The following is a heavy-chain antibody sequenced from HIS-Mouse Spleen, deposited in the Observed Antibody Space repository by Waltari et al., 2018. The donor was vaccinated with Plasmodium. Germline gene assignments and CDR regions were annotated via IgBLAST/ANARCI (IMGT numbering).Heavy chain of an antibody. Sequence: EVQLVESGGGLVPPGGSLRLSCADAGFPFSSYWMSWVRQAPGKGLEWVANIKQDGSEKYYVDSVKGRFTISRDNAKNSLYLQMNSLRAEDTAVYYCASSWYWYFDLWGRGTLVTVSS. D-gene: IGHD6-13*01. CDR2: IKQDGSEK. CDR3: ASSWYWYFDL. J-gene: IGHJ2*01. CDR1: GFPFSSYW. V-gene: IGHV3-7*01.